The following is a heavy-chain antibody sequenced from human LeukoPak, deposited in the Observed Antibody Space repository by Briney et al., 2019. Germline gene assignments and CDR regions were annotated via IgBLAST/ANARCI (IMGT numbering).Heavy chain of an antibody. J-gene: IGHJ4*02. CDR2: IHYSGST. Sequence: SETLSLTCTVSGGSISSSSYYWAWIRQPPGKGLEWIGSIHYSGSTYYNPSLKSRVTISVDTSKNRFSLNLSSVTAADTAVYYCAKYGSGSYWGQGTLVTVSS. CDR3: AKYGSGSY. D-gene: IGHD3-10*01. CDR1: GGSISSSSYY. V-gene: IGHV4-39*01.